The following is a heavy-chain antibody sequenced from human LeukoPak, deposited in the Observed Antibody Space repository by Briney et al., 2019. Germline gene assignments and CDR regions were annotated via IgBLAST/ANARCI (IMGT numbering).Heavy chain of an antibody. CDR2: INHSGST. CDR1: GGSISSSSYY. CDR3: AIRPKGYYGSGSYSGYNWFDP. D-gene: IGHD3-10*01. V-gene: IGHV4-39*07. Sequence: SETLSLTCTVSGGSISSSSYYWGWIRQPPGKGLEWIGEINHSGSTNYNPSLKSRVTISVDTSKNQFSLKLSSVTAADTAVYYCAIRPKGYYGSGSYSGYNWFDPWGQGTLVTVSS. J-gene: IGHJ5*02.